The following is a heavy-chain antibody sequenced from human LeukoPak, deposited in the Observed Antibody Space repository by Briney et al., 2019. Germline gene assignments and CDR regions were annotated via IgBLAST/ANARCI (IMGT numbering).Heavy chain of an antibody. CDR2: IKQDGSEK. J-gene: IGHJ4*02. V-gene: IGHV3-7*02. CDR3: ARVSDTAAAAGNVPHY. CDR1: GFIFSTYW. Sequence: AGGSLRLSCAASGFIFSTYWMTWVRQGPGKGLEWVANIKQDGSEKYYVDSVKGRFTISRDNAKNSLYLQMNSLRAEDTAVYYCARVSDTAAAAGNVPHYWGQGTLVTVSS. D-gene: IGHD6-13*01.